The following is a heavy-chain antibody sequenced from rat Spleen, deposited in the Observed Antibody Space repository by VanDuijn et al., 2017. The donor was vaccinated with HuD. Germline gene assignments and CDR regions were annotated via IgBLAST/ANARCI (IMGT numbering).Heavy chain of an antibody. CDR3: ASQRALLWGALDY. Sequence: EVQLVESGGDLVQPGRSLKVSCAASGFTFSDYGMAWVCQAPKKGLEWVATINYEGSGTYYRDSVKGRFTISRDNAKSTLYLQMDSLRSEDTATYYCASQRALLWGALDYWGQGVMVTVSS. V-gene: IGHV5-7*01. J-gene: IGHJ2*01. CDR2: INYEGSGT. D-gene: IGHD4-6*01. CDR1: GFTFSDYG.